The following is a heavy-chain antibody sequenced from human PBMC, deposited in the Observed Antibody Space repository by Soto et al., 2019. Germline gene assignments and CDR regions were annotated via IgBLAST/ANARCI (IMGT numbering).Heavy chain of an antibody. CDR1: GGSISSYY. D-gene: IGHD3-22*01. Sequence: SDTLSLTCTVSGGSISSYYWSWIRQPPGKGLEWIGYIYYSGSTNYNPSLKSRVTISVDTSKNQFSLKLSSVTAADTAVYYCARDKGYYDSSGYFNYGMDVWGQGTTVTVSS. J-gene: IGHJ6*02. CDR2: IYYSGST. CDR3: ARDKGYYDSSGYFNYGMDV. V-gene: IGHV4-59*01.